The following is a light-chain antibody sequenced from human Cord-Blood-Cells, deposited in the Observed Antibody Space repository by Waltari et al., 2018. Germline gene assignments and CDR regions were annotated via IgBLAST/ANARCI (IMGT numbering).Light chain of an antibody. Sequence: DIQMTQSPSSLSASVGDRVTIPCRASQSISSYLNWYQQKPGKAPNLLICAASSLQSGVPSRFSGSGSGADFTLTISSLQPEDFATYYCQQSYSTPITFGQGTRLEIK. CDR3: QQSYSTPIT. J-gene: IGKJ5*01. CDR1: QSISSY. V-gene: IGKV1-39*01. CDR2: AAS.